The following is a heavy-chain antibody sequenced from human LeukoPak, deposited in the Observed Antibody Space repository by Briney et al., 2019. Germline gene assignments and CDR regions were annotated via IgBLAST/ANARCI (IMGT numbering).Heavy chain of an antibody. CDR3: AKDRAQTPLKY. J-gene: IGHJ4*02. CDR1: GFTFSSYA. V-gene: IGHV3-23*01. CDR2: ISASGVST. Sequence: GGSLRLSCAASGFTFSSYAMSWVRQAPGKGLERVSAISASGVSTFYADSVKGRFTISRDNSKTTLYLQMNSLRAEDTAVYYCAKDRAQTPLKYWGQGTLVTVSS. D-gene: IGHD3-10*01.